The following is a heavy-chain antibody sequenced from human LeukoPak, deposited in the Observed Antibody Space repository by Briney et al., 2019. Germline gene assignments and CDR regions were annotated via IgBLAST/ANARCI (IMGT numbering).Heavy chain of an antibody. CDR3: ARRDNQIGDY. D-gene: IGHD2-15*01. CDR2: IYPGDSDT. J-gene: IGHJ4*02. Sequence: GESRKISCKGSGYSFTKYWIGWVRQMPGKGLEWMGIIYPGDSDTRYSPSFQGQVTISADKSINTAYLQWSSLKASDTAMYYCARRDNQIGDYWGQGTLVTVSS. V-gene: IGHV5-51*01. CDR1: GYSFTKYW.